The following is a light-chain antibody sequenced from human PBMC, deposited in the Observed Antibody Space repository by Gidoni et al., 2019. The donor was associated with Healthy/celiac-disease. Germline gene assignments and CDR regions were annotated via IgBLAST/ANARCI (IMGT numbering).Light chain of an antibody. Sequence: QSVLTQPPSVSAAPGQKVTISCSGSSSNIGNNYGSWYQQLPGTAPKLLIYDNNKRPSGIPDRFSGSKSGTSATLGITGLQTGDEADYYCGTWDSSPGVFGGGTKLTVL. J-gene: IGLJ2*01. CDR2: DNN. CDR3: GTWDSSPGV. CDR1: SSNIGNNY. V-gene: IGLV1-51*01.